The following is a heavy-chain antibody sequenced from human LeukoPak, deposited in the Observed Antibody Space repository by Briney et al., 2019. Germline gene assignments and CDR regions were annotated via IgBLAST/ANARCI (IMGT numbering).Heavy chain of an antibody. V-gene: IGHV1-2*02. Sequence: ASVKGSCKAFWYTFIGPYIHRMRQAPGQRPEWGGGVNPYNGVTNYADNFQGRVTLTRDTSSSTAYMELTSLRSDDTAVYYCARDHIDDSSTSAPGTDGFDPWGQGTLVTVSS. CDR2: VNPYNGVT. J-gene: IGHJ5*02. D-gene: IGHD6-13*01. CDR1: WYTFIGPY. CDR3: ARDHIDDSSTSAPGTDGFDP.